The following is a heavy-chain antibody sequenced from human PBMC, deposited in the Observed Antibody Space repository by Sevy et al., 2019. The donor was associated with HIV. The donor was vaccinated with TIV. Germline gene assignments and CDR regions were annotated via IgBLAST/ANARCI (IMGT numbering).Heavy chain of an antibody. CDR3: ARGRDDLGAFDV. J-gene: IGHJ3*01. Sequence: GGSLRLSCAASAFTFNRYALHWVRQAPGKGLEWVAVISFDGNTTYYVDSVKGRFTVSRDNSRNTLYLQMNSLRAEDTAVYYCARGRDDLGAFDVWGQGTMVTVSS. V-gene: IGHV3-30-3*01. CDR1: AFTFNRYA. D-gene: IGHD1-1*01. CDR2: ISFDGNTT.